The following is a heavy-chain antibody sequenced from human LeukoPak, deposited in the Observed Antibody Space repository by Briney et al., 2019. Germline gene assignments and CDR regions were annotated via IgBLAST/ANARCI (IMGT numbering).Heavy chain of an antibody. J-gene: IGHJ4*02. CDR2: IFTSGST. D-gene: IGHD3-9*01. Sequence: SETLSLTCTVSGGSISSDYWSWIRQPAGKGLEWIGRIFTSGSTSYNPSLKSRVTISVDTSKNQFSLKLSPVTAADTAVYYCARAHRDILTGAIDYWGQGTLVTVSS. CDR3: ARAHRDILTGAIDY. V-gene: IGHV4-4*07. CDR1: GGSISSDY.